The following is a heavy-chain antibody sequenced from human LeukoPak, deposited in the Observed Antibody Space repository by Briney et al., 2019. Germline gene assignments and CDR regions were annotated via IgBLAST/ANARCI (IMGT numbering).Heavy chain of an antibody. V-gene: IGHV1-18*01. CDR3: AREDLGYDSSGYPLDY. D-gene: IGHD3-22*01. CDR1: GYTFTSYG. J-gene: IGHJ4*02. Sequence: GASVKVSCKASGYTFTSYGISWVRQAPGQGLEWMGWISAYNGNTNYAQKLQGGVTMTTDTSTSTAYMELRSLRSDDTAVYYCAREDLGYDSSGYPLDYWGQGTLVTVSS. CDR2: ISAYNGNT.